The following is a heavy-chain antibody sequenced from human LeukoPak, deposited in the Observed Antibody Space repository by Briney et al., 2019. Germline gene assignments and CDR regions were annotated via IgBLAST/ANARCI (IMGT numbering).Heavy chain of an antibody. J-gene: IGHJ2*01. CDR3: ASTYGDYLYFDL. D-gene: IGHD4-17*01. CDR2: IYYSGST. Sequence: PSETLSLTCTVSGGSISSGDYYWSWIRQPPGKGLEWIRHIYYSGSTYYNPSLKSRVTISVDTSKNQFSLKLSSVTAADTAVYYCASTYGDYLYFDLWGRGTLVTVSS. V-gene: IGHV4-30-4*01. CDR1: GGSISSGDYY.